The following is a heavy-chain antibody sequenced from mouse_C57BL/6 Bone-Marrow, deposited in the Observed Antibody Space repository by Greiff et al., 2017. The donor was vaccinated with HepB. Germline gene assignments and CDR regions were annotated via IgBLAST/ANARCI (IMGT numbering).Heavy chain of an antibody. D-gene: IGHD2-2*01. CDR2: IYPRSGNT. CDR3: ARVLWLVGFDY. J-gene: IGHJ2*01. V-gene: IGHV1-81*01. Sequence: QVQLQQSGAELARPGASVKLSCKASGYTFTSYGISWVKQRTGQGLEWIGEIYPRSGNTYYNEKVKGKATLTADKSSSTAYMELRSLTSEDSAVYFCARVLWLVGFDYWGQGTTLTVSS. CDR1: GYTFTSYG.